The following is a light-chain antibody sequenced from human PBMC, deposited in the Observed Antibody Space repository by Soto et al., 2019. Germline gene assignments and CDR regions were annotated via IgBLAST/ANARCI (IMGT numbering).Light chain of an antibody. CDR2: DVS. V-gene: IGLV2-18*02. CDR1: SSDVGSYNR. CDR3: SSYTSSNPYV. Sequence: QSALTQPPSVSGSPGHSVAISCTGTSSDVGSYNRVSWYQQPPGSAPKLMIYDVSNRPSGVPDRCSGSKSGNAASLTISGLQAEDEADYYCSSYTSSNPYVFGTGTKVTVL. J-gene: IGLJ1*01.